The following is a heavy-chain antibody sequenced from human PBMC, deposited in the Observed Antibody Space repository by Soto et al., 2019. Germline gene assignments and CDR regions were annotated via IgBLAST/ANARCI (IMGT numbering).Heavy chain of an antibody. CDR3: ARVLRYFDWLLLGFDY. V-gene: IGHV4-30-4*01. CDR1: GGSISSGDYY. D-gene: IGHD3-9*01. Sequence: PSETLSLTCTVSGGSISSGDYYWSWIRQPPGKGLEWIGYIYYSGSTYYNPSLKSRVTISVDTSKNQFSLKLSSVTAADTAVYYCARVLRYFDWLLLGFDYWGQGTLVPVSS. J-gene: IGHJ4*02. CDR2: IYYSGST.